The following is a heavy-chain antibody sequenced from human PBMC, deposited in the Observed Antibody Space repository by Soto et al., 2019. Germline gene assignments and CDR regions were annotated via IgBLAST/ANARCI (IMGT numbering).Heavy chain of an antibody. D-gene: IGHD2-21*01. J-gene: IGHJ6*02. CDR2: IYYSGTT. CDR3: AASCVACGGFNYYGMDV. CDR1: GGSISSGGYY. V-gene: IGHV4-31*03. Sequence: SETLCLTCTVSGGSISSGGYYWYWIRQHPGKGLEWIGYIYYSGTTYYNPSLKSRVTISIDTSKNQFSLKLSSVTAADTAVYYCAASCVACGGFNYYGMDVWGQGTTVT.